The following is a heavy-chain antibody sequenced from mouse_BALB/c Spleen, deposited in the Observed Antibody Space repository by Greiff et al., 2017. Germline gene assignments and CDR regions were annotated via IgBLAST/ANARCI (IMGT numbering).Heavy chain of an antibody. CDR2: ISSGSSTI. V-gene: IGHV5-17*02. J-gene: IGHJ4*01. CDR1: GFTFSSFG. Sequence: EVMLVESGGGLVQPGGSRKLSCAASGFTFSSFGMHWVRQAPEKGLEWVAYISSGSSTIYYADTVKGRFTISRDNPKNTLFLQMTSLRSEDTAMYYCARKGGAVAMDYWGQGTSVTVSS. CDR3: ARKGGAVAMDY.